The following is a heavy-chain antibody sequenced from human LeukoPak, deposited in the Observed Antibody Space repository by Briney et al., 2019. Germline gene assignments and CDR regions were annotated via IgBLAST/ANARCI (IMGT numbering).Heavy chain of an antibody. V-gene: IGHV3-69-1*01. Sequence: PGGSLRLSCAASGFTFSNAYMNWVRQAPGKGLEWVSYISPGTIYYADSVKGRFTISRDNAKNSLYLQMNSLRAEDTAVYYCTRDGRVAYEMDVWGQGTTVTVSS. CDR2: ISPGTI. CDR1: GFTFSNAY. CDR3: TRDGRVAYEMDV. D-gene: IGHD2-15*01. J-gene: IGHJ6*02.